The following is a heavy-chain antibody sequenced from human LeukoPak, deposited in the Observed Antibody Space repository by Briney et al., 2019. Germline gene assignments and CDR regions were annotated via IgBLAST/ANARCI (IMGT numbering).Heavy chain of an antibody. Sequence: GSLRLSCAASGFTFSYYYMSWIRQAPGKGLEWVSCIISSGSTIYYADSVKGRFTISRDNAKNSLYLQMNSLRAEDTAVYYCASGSSEYYYYYGMDVWGQGTTVTVSS. J-gene: IGHJ6*02. CDR1: GFTFSYYY. CDR3: ASGSSEYYYYYGMDV. V-gene: IGHV3-11*01. D-gene: IGHD1-26*01. CDR2: IISSGSTI.